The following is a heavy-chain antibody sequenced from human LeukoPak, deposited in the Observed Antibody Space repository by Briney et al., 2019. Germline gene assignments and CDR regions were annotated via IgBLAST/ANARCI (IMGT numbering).Heavy chain of an antibody. J-gene: IGHJ6*02. CDR2: MNPNSGNT. D-gene: IGHD5-12*01. CDR1: GYTFTSYD. CDR3: ARDGFMVATFHYYGMDV. Sequence: ASVKVSCKASGYTFTSYDINWVRQATGQGLEWMGWMNPNSGNTGYAQKFQGRVTMTTDTSTSTAYMELRSLRSDDTAVYYCARDGFMVATFHYYGMDVWGQGTTVTVSS. V-gene: IGHV1-8*01.